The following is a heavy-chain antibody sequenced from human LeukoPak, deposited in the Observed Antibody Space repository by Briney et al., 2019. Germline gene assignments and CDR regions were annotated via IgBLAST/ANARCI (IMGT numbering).Heavy chain of an antibody. CDR1: GYTLTELS. Sequence: ASVKVSCKVSGYTLTELSMHWVRQAPGKGLEWMGGFDPEDGETIYAQKFQGRVTMTEDTSTDTAYMELSSLRSEDTAVYYCATDAPRFSFGVANDYWGQGTLVTVSS. J-gene: IGHJ4*02. V-gene: IGHV1-24*01. CDR2: FDPEDGET. D-gene: IGHD3-3*01. CDR3: ATDAPRFSFGVANDY.